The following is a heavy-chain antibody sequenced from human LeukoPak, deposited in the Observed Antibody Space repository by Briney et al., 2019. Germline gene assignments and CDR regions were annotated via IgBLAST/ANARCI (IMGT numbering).Heavy chain of an antibody. Sequence: GGSLRLSCAASGFTFSSYAMHWVRQAPGKGLEWVAVISYDGSNKYYADSVKGRFTISRDNSKNTLYLQMNSLRAEDTAVYYCAKSTTMIVVVITLDYWGQGTLVTVSS. D-gene: IGHD3-22*01. CDR2: ISYDGSNK. CDR1: GFTFSSYA. J-gene: IGHJ4*02. CDR3: AKSTTMIVVVITLDY. V-gene: IGHV3-30*04.